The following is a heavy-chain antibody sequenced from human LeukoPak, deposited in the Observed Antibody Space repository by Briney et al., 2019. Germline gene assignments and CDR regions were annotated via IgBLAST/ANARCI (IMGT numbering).Heavy chain of an antibody. CDR3: ARAVQHTIVVVVAATPRYGMDV. D-gene: IGHD2-15*01. CDR2: INHSGST. CDR1: GGSFSGYY. Sequence: KSSETLSLTCAVYGGSFSGYYWSWIRQPPGKGLEWIGEINHSGSTNYNPSLKSRVTISVDTSKNQFSLKLSSVTAADTAVYYCARAVQHTIVVVVAATPRYGMDVWGQGTTVTVSS. J-gene: IGHJ6*02. V-gene: IGHV4-34*01.